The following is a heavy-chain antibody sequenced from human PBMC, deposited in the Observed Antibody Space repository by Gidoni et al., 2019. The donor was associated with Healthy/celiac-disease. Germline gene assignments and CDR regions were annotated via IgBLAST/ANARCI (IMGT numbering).Heavy chain of an antibody. CDR2: TYYSGST. D-gene: IGHD6-19*01. Sequence: QVQLQESGPGLVKPSETLSLTCTVPGGSVSSGSYSWSWIRQPPGKGLEWIGYTYYSGSTNYNPSLKSRVTISVDTSKNQFSLKLSSVTAADTAVYYCARVAVAATVEFDYWGQGTLVTVSS. J-gene: IGHJ4*02. CDR3: ARVAVAATVEFDY. CDR1: GGSVSSGSYS. V-gene: IGHV4-61*01.